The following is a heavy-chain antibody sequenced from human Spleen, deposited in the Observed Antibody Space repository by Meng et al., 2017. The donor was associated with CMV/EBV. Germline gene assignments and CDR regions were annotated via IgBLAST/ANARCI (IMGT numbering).Heavy chain of an antibody. CDR2: ISGNGAST. CDR1: GFTFSSHA. J-gene: IGHJ1*01. D-gene: IGHD2-2*02. V-gene: IGHV3-23*01. CDR3: AKVDIVVVPAAILIIAEYFHH. Sequence: GESLKISCAASGFTFSSHAMNWVRLAPGKGLEWVSTISGNGASTYYADSVKGRLTISRDNSKSTLYLQMNSLRAEDTAIYYCAKVDIVVVPAAILIIAEYFHHWGQGTLVTVSS.